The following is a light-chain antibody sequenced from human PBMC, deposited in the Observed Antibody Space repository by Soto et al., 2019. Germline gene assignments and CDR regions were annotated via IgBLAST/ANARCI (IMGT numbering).Light chain of an antibody. Sequence: EMVVTQAPSTLALAPGEEPSGSCSASQSVSSSYLSWYQHKPGQAPRLLFYDASTRATGIPARFSGSVSGTEFTLTILRFQSYYFAVYSCQHYHGWPITFAQGTRLENK. CDR2: DAS. CDR1: QSVSSSY. V-gene: IGKV3-15*01. J-gene: IGKJ5*01. CDR3: QHYHGWPIT.